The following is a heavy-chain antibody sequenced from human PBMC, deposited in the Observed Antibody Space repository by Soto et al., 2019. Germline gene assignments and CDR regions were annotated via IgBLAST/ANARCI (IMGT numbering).Heavy chain of an antibody. Sequence: QPGGSLRLSCAASGITFSNYAMGWVRQAPGKGLEWVSGISGSGSGTYYADSVKGRFTISRDNSKNTLHLQMTSLRVEDTAEYYCAEFVGAWHGHYWGQGTLVTVSS. CDR1: GITFSNYA. V-gene: IGHV3-23*01. J-gene: IGHJ4*02. CDR2: ISGSGSGT. D-gene: IGHD2-21*02. CDR3: AEFVGAWHGHY.